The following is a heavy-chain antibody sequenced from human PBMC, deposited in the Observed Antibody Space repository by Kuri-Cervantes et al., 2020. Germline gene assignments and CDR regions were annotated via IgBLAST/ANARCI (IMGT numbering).Heavy chain of an antibody. CDR3: ARILRTSDSLVPHP. CDR1: GFSLSTSGVG. V-gene: IGHV2-5*02. D-gene: IGHD2/OR15-2a*01. J-gene: IGHJ4*02. CDR2: IYWDDDK. Sequence: SGPTLVKPSQTLTLTCTFTGFSLSTSGVGVGWIRQPPGKALEWLALIYWDDDKRYSPSLKSRLTITKDTSKNQVVLTMTNVDVVDTATYYCARILRTSDSLVPHPWGQGILVTVSS.